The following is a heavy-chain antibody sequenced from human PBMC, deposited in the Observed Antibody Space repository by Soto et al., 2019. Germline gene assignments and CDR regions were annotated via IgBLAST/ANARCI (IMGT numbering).Heavy chain of an antibody. Sequence: GGSLRLSCAASGFSLRSYSMNWVRQAPGKGLEWVSYISSSSSTIYYADSVKGRFTISRDNAKNSLYLQMNSLRAEDTAVYYCARANYYGSPGDFDYWGQGTLVTVSS. CDR2: ISSSSSTI. CDR1: GFSLRSYS. J-gene: IGHJ4*02. V-gene: IGHV3-48*01. D-gene: IGHD3-10*01. CDR3: ARANYYGSPGDFDY.